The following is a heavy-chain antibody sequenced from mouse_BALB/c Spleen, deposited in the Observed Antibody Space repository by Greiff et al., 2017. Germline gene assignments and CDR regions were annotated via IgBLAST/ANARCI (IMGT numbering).Heavy chain of an antibody. J-gene: IGHJ3*01. CDR1: GYAFTSYN. V-gene: IGHV1S135*01. D-gene: IGHD1-1*01. Sequence: VQLQQFGPELVKPGASVKVSCKASGYAFTSYNMYWVKQSHGKSLEWIGYIDPYNGGTSYNQKFKGKATLTVDKSSSTAYMHLNSLTSEDSAVYYCARSKDYYGSSSFAYWGQGTLVTVSA. CDR2: IDPYNGGT. CDR3: ARSKDYYGSSSFAY.